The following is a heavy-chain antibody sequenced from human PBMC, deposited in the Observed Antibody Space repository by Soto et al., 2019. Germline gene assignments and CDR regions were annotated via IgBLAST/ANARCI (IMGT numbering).Heavy chain of an antibody. V-gene: IGHV2-5*01. D-gene: IGHD2-21*01. J-gene: IGHJ6*02. Sequence: SGPTLVHPTQIITQTYIFSGFSLSTSGVGVGWIRQPPGKALEWLALIYWNDDKRYSPSLGSRLTITKDTSKNQVVLTITNMDPVNAAKYCCEHSVLILLWRYYYSCTDFWGQGTMVTVSS. CDR1: GFSLSTSGVG. CDR2: IYWNDDK. CDR3: EHSVLILLWRYYYSCTDF.